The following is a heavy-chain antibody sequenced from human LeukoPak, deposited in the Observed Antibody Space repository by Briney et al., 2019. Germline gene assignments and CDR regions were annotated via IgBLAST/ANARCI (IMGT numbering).Heavy chain of an antibody. CDR3: ATLWSSSWYPY. Sequence: ASVKVSCKASGYTFTSYDINWVRQATGQGLEWMGWMNPNSGNTGYAQTFQGRVTMTRYTSISTAYMELSSLRSEDTAVYYCATLWSSSWYPYWGKGTLVTVSS. D-gene: IGHD6-13*01. V-gene: IGHV1-8*01. CDR1: GYTFTSYD. CDR2: MNPNSGNT. J-gene: IGHJ4*02.